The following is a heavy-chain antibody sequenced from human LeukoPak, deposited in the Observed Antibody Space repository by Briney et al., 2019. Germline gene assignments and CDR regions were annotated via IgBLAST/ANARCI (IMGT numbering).Heavy chain of an antibody. Sequence: GGSLRLSCAASGFTFSSYWMHWVRQAPGKELVGVSRINSDGSTTSYADSVKGRFTISLDNAKNTLYLQMNSLRAEDTAVYYCARRSAAKDAFDIWGQGTMVTVSS. CDR3: ARRSAAKDAFDI. D-gene: IGHD6-25*01. V-gene: IGHV3-74*01. CDR2: INSDGSTT. CDR1: GFTFSSYW. J-gene: IGHJ3*02.